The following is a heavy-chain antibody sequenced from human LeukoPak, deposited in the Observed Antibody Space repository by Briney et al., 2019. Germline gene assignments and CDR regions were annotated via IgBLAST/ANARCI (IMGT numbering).Heavy chain of an antibody. CDR3: ARRGYGGNSPYYYMDV. J-gene: IGHJ6*03. V-gene: IGHV1-8*03. CDR1: GYTFTSYD. D-gene: IGHD4-23*01. Sequence: ASVKVSCKASGYTFTSYDINWVRQATGQGLEGMGWMNSNSGNTGYAQKFQGRVTITRNTSISTAYMELSSLRSEDTAVYYCARRGYGGNSPYYYMDVWGKGTTVTVSS. CDR2: MNSNSGNT.